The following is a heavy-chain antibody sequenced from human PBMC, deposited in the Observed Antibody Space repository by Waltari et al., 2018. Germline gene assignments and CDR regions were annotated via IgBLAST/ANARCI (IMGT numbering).Heavy chain of an antibody. CDR3: ARSNFLDY. V-gene: IGHV3-23*01. J-gene: IGHJ4*02. Sequence: EVQLLESGGDLVQPGGSLRLSCAAFGFTFSSFAFNWVRRAPGKGLGWVSTVSSSGSNTYYADSVKGRFTISRDNSKNTLYLQMSSLRADDTAVYYCARSNFLDYWGQGALVTVSS. CDR2: VSSSGSNT. CDR1: GFTFSSFA. D-gene: IGHD3-3*01.